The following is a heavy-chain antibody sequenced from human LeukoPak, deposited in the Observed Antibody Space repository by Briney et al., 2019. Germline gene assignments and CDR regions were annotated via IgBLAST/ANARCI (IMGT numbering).Heavy chain of an antibody. D-gene: IGHD3-10*01. J-gene: IGHJ4*02. CDR2: INNDGTTT. Sequence: GGSLRLSCAASGFTFSSYWIYWVRQAPGKGLVWVSRINNDGTTTHFAGSAKGRFTLSRDNAKNTVYLQMKSLRAEDTAVYYCTRDITLTRGGRSDYWGQGTLVTVSS. CDR3: TRDITLTRGGRSDY. CDR1: GFTFSSYW. V-gene: IGHV3-74*01.